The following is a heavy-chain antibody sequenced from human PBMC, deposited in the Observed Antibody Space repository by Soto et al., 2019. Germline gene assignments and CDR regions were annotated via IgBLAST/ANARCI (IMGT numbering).Heavy chain of an antibody. V-gene: IGHV1-18*01. CDR1: GYTFTSHG. Sequence: QVQLVQSGAEVKKPGASVKVSCKASGYTFTSHGISWVRQAPGQGLEWMGWVSAYNGNTNNAQKLQGRVTMTTDTTTSTAYMELRSVRSDDTAVYYSAISPGRDFYPRLSRGYYRDAFDIWGQGKRVTVSS. CDR3: AISPGRDFYPRLSRGYYRDAFDI. D-gene: IGHD3-22*01. J-gene: IGHJ3*02. CDR2: VSAYNGNT.